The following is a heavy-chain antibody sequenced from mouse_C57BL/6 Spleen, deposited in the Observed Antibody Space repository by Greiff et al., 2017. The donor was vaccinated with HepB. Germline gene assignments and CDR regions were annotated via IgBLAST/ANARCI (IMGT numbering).Heavy chain of an antibody. D-gene: IGHD2-5*01. CDR3: ASIVTTMDFDY. CDR2: IHPNSGST. J-gene: IGHJ2*01. Sequence: VQLQQSGAELVKPGASVKLSCKASGYTFTSYWMHWVKQRPGQGLEWIGMIHPNSGSTNYNEKFKSKATLTVDKSSSTAYMQLSSLTSEDSAVYYCASIVTTMDFDYWGQGTTLTVSS. CDR1: GYTFTSYW. V-gene: IGHV1-64*01.